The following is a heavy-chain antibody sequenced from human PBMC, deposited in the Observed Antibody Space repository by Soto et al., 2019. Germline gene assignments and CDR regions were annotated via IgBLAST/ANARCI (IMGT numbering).Heavy chain of an antibody. V-gene: IGHV3-23*01. D-gene: IGHD4-4*01. CDR2: IGGSGGNR. CDR1: GFTFNAYA. J-gene: IGHJ4*02. Sequence: EVQLLESGGGLVQPGGSLRLSCAASGFTFNAYAMTWVRQAPGKGLEWVSAIGGSGGNRYYAASVRGRFTISRDNSKDTVELQMNSLRVEDTAVYYFARVASDYINSVDHWGQGILVSVSS. CDR3: ARVASDYINSVDH.